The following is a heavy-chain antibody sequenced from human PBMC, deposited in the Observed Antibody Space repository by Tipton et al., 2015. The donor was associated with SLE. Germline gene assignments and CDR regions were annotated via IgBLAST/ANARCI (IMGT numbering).Heavy chain of an antibody. CDR3: ARAPEGSGSYHDY. CDR2: IYTSGGT. V-gene: IGHV4-61*09. J-gene: IGHJ4*02. CDR1: GGSISSGGHY. D-gene: IGHD3-10*01. Sequence: TLSLTCTVSGGSISSGGHYWSWIRQPAGKGLEWIGYIYTSGGTNYNPSLKSRVTISVDTSKNQFSLKLNSVTAADTAVYYCARAPEGSGSYHDYWGQGTLVTVSS.